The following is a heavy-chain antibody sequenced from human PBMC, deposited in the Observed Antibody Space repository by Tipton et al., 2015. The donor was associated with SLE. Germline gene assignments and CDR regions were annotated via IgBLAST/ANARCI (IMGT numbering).Heavy chain of an antibody. D-gene: IGHD1-1*01. CDR1: GYSISSGYY. CDR2: IYHSGST. V-gene: IGHV4-38-2*01. J-gene: IGHJ2*01. Sequence: LRLSCAVSGYSISSGYYWGWIRQPPGEGLEWIGNIYHSGSTYYNPSLKSRVTISVDTSKNQFSLKLRSVTAADTAVYYCASGQNWFDLWGRGTLVTVSS. CDR3: ASGQNWFDL.